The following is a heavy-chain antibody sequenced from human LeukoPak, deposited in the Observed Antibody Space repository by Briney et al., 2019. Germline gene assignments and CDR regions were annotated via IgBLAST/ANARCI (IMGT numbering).Heavy chain of an antibody. D-gene: IGHD2-2*01. CDR2: ISSSGSTI. J-gene: IGHJ4*02. CDR1: GFTFSDYY. Sequence: GGSLRLSCAASGFTFSDYYMSWIRQAPGKGLEWVSYISSSGSTIYYADSVKGRFTISRDNSKNTLYLQMNCLRAEDTAVYHCAKPYCTSTSCPTDYWGQGTLVTVSS. V-gene: IGHV3-11*01. CDR3: AKPYCTSTSCPTDY.